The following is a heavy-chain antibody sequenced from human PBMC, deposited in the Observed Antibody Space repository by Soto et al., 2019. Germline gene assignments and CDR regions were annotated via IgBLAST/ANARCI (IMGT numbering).Heavy chain of an antibody. CDR3: ARSSSGWYDFDY. CDR2: TYYSGST. V-gene: IGHV4-59*01. Sequence: PSETLSLTCTVSGGSISSYYWSWIRQPPGKGLEWIGYTYYSGSTNYNPSLKSRVTISVDTSKNQFSLKLSSVTAADTAVYYCARSSSGWYDFDYWGQGTLVTVSS. J-gene: IGHJ4*02. D-gene: IGHD6-19*01. CDR1: GGSISSYY.